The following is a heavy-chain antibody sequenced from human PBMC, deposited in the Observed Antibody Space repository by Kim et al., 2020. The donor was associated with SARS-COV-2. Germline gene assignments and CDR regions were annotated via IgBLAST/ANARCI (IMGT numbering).Heavy chain of an antibody. V-gene: IGHV3-33*01. D-gene: IGHD3-22*01. CDR1: GFTFSSYG. J-gene: IGHJ6*02. CDR2: IWYDGSNK. CDR3: GRDRPDYYDSSVPYGMDV. Sequence: GGSLRLSCAASGFTFSSYGMHWVRQAPGKGLEWVAVIWYDGSNKYYADSVKGRFTISRDNSKNTLYLQMNSLRAEDTAVYYCGRDRPDYYDSSVPYGMDVWGQGTTVTVSS.